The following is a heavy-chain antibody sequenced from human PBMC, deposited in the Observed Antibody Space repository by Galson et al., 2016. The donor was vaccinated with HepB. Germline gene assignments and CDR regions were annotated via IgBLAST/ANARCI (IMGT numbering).Heavy chain of an antibody. V-gene: IGHV3-11*01. CDR3: AAEDIVPGSGLHY. CDR1: GFSFREYY. CDR2: ISTGGISE. Sequence: SLRLSCAASGFSFREYYMNWIRQAPGKGLEWVSYISTGGISEYYADSVKGRFTISRDNAKNSLYLEMNSPRAEDTAVYYCAAEDIVPGSGLHYWGQGALVSVSS. D-gene: IGHD2-15*01. J-gene: IGHJ4*02.